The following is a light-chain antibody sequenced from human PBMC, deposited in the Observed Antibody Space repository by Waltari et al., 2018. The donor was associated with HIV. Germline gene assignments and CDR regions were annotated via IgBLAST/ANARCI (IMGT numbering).Light chain of an antibody. Sequence: DIVMMQSPGTLSVSPGERATLSCRASQSVSRNLAWHQQKPGQPPRLLIYGASTRATGIPARFSATGSGTEFTLTISSLQSEDFAVYYCQQYNIWPPLTFGGGTKVEMK. CDR1: QSVSRN. CDR2: GAS. J-gene: IGKJ4*01. CDR3: QQYNIWPPLT. V-gene: IGKV3-15*01.